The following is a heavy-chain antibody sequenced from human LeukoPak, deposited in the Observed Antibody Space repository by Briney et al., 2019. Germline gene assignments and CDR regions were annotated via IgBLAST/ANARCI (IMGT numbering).Heavy chain of an antibody. CDR2: ISNSGNTI. CDR3: ARYRVITNDYFDS. D-gene: IGHD3-16*01. J-gene: IGHJ4*02. CDR1: GFTFGDYY. V-gene: IGHV3-11*01. Sequence: GGSLRLSCAASGFTFGDYYMSWISQAPGKGLEWVSYISNSGNTIKEADSVKGRFTISRDNAQNSLFLQMKSLRAEDTAVYYCARYRVITNDYFDSWGQGTLVTVSS.